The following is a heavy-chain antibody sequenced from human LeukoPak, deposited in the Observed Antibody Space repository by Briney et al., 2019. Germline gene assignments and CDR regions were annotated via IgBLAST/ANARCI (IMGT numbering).Heavy chain of an antibody. Sequence: GGSLRLSCAASGFTFSSYSMNWVRQAPGKGLEWVSYISSSGTTIYYADSVKGRFTISRDNAKNSLYLQMNSLRAEDTAVYYCVRDRGQFSRRNFDYWARGTLVTVSS. J-gene: IGHJ4*02. V-gene: IGHV3-48*01. D-gene: IGHD3-3*01. CDR1: GFTFSSYS. CDR3: VRDRGQFSRRNFDY. CDR2: ISSSGTTI.